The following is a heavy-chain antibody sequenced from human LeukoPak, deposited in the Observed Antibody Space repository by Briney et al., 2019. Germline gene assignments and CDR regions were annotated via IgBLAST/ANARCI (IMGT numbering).Heavy chain of an antibody. Sequence: GGSLRLSCVASGFSFRNYWMSWVRQAPGRGLEWVANIKEDGSKKNHLDSVKGRFTISRDNAKNFPYLQMNSLRVEDTALYYCARDGDGRGEDFDYWGQGTLVTVSS. V-gene: IGHV3-7*01. D-gene: IGHD4-17*01. CDR2: IKEDGSKK. CDR3: ARDGDGRGEDFDY. CDR1: GFSFRNYW. J-gene: IGHJ4*02.